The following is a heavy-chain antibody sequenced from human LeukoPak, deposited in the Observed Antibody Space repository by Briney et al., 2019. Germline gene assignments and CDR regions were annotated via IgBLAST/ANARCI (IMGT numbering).Heavy chain of an antibody. CDR1: GASIDSHY. CDR3: AAFLVVAAQEGDYFDS. V-gene: IGHV4-59*11. J-gene: IGHJ4*02. Sequence: SETLSFTCTVSGASIDSHYWSWIRQPPGKGLEWIGDIDHIYHSGNTRYGPSFQSRATISVDTSKSQVSLKLNSVTAADTAVYFCAAFLVVAAQEGDYFDSWGQGRLVIVSS. CDR2: IDHIYHSGNT. D-gene: IGHD6-19*01.